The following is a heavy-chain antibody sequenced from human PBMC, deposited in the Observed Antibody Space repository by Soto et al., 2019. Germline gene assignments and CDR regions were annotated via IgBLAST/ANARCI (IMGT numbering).Heavy chain of an antibody. CDR3: ARDKSQGWFDP. CDR2: IHYSGST. J-gene: IGHJ5*02. V-gene: IGHV4-30-4*02. CDR1: GGSLSSYY. Sequence: SDTLSLTCTVSGGSLSSYYWSWIRQPPGKGLEWIGYIHYSGSTYYNPSLKSRVTISVDTSKNQFSLKLSSVTAADTAVYYCARDKSQGWFDPWGQGTLVTVS.